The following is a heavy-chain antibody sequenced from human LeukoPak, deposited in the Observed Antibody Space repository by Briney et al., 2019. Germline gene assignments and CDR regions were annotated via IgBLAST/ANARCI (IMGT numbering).Heavy chain of an antibody. J-gene: IGHJ4*02. Sequence: GGSLRLSCAASGSIFSTYWMTWVRQAPGKGLEWVANINQDGSEKFYVDSVKGRFTISRDNSKNTLYLQMNSLRAEDTAVYYCAKAIYCSSTSCPVDYWGQGTLVTVSS. CDR3: AKAIYCSSTSCPVDY. D-gene: IGHD2-2*01. CDR1: GSIFSTYW. CDR2: INQDGSEK. V-gene: IGHV3-7*01.